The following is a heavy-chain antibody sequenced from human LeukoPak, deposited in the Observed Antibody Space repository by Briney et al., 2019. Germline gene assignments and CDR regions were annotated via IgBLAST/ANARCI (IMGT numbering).Heavy chain of an antibody. V-gene: IGHV3-74*03. CDR3: TRDRFYAMDA. J-gene: IGHJ6*02. Sequence: GGSLRLSCVASGVTSRNSWMHWVRQAPGKGLVWVSRITIDGRSTTYADSVKGRFTISRDSAKNTLYLQMNSLRAEDTAVYYCTRDRFYAMDAWGQGTTVTVSS. CDR1: GVTSRNSW. CDR2: ITIDGRST.